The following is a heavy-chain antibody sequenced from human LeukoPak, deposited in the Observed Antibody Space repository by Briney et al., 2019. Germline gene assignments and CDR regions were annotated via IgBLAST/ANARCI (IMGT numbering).Heavy chain of an antibody. V-gene: IGHV3-66*01. J-gene: IGHJ4*02. D-gene: IGHD5-12*01. CDR3: ARSAGYSGYEVPTLDY. Sequence: GGSLRPSCAASGFTVSSNYMSWVRQAPGKGLGWVSVTYSGGSTYYADSVKGRFTISRDNSKNTLYLQMNSLRAEDTAVYYCARSAGYSGYEVPTLDYWGQGTLVTVSS. CDR1: GFTVSSNY. CDR2: TYSGGST.